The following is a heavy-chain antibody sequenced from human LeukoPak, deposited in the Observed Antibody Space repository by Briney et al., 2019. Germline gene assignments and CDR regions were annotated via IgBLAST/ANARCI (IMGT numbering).Heavy chain of an antibody. V-gene: IGHV4-59*01. J-gene: IGHJ4*02. CDR3: ARVRLQFAFDY. CDR2: IYYSGST. CDR1: GGSISSYY. D-gene: IGHD5-24*01. Sequence: SETLSLTCTVSGGSISSYYWSWIRQPPGKGLEWIGYIYYSGSTNYKPSLKSRVTISVDTSKNQFSLKLSSVTAADTAVYYCARVRLQFAFDYWGQGTLVTVSS.